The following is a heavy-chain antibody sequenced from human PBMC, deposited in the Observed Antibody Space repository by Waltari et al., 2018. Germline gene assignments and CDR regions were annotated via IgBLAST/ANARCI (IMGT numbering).Heavy chain of an antibody. CDR2: IRYDGSNK. CDR1: GFTFRSYG. D-gene: IGHD1-26*01. CDR3: ASPDSGSYPGIDY. Sequence: QVQMVESGGGVVQPGGSLRLSCAASGFTFRSYGLHWVRQAPGKGLEWVAFIRYDGSNKYYADSVKGRFTISRDNSKNTLYLQMNSLRAEDTAVYYCASPDSGSYPGIDYWGQGTLVTVSS. V-gene: IGHV3-30*02. J-gene: IGHJ4*02.